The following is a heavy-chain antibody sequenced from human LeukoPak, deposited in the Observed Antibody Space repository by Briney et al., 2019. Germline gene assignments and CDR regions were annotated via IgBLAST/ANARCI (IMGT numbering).Heavy chain of an antibody. CDR2: ISGSGGST. V-gene: IGHV3-23*01. CDR1: GFTFSSYA. J-gene: IGHJ4*02. D-gene: IGHD1-26*01. CDR3: AKDPLEWELAY. Sequence: GGSLRLSCAASGFTFSSYAMSWVRQAPGKGLEWVSAISGSGGSTYYADSVKGRFTISRDNSKNTLYLQMNSLRAEDTAVYYRAKDPLEWELAYWGQGTLVTVSS.